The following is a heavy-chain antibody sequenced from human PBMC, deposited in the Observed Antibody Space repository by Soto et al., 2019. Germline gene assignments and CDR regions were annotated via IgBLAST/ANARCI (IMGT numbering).Heavy chain of an antibody. J-gene: IGHJ6*02. CDR3: ASGSSPRYYYYYYGMDV. Sequence: GGSLRLSCAASGFTFSDYYMSWIRQAPGKGLEWVSYISSSGSTIYYADSVKGRFTISRDNAKNSLCLQMNSLRAEDTAVYYCASGSSPRYYYYYYGMDVWGQGTTVTVSS. V-gene: IGHV3-11*01. CDR1: GFTFSDYY. D-gene: IGHD6-6*01. CDR2: ISSSGSTI.